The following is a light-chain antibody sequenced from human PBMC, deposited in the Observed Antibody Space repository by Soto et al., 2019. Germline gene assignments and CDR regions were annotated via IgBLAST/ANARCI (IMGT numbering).Light chain of an antibody. Sequence: DIVLTQSPATLSLSPGERATLSCRASQSVTNSLAWYQQKPGQALRLLIYDASNRATGIPARFSGSGSGTDFTLTSSSLEPADFAVYYCQQRSNWPPLTFGQGTRLEIK. CDR2: DAS. CDR3: QQRSNWPPLT. J-gene: IGKJ5*01. CDR1: QSVTNS. V-gene: IGKV3-11*01.